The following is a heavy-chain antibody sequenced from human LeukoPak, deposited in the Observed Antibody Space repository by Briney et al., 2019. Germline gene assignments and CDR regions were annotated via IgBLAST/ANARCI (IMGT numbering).Heavy chain of an antibody. CDR3: ARGGIVTAGTKWLNY. V-gene: IGHV4-34*01. CDR2: INHSGST. CDR1: GGSFSGYY. Sequence: SETLSLTCAVYGGSFSGYYWSWIRQPPRKGLELIGEINHSGSTNYNPSLKSRVTISVDTSKSQFSLKLSSVTAADTAVYFCARGGIVTAGTKWLNYWGQGTLVTVSS. D-gene: IGHD6-13*01. J-gene: IGHJ4*02.